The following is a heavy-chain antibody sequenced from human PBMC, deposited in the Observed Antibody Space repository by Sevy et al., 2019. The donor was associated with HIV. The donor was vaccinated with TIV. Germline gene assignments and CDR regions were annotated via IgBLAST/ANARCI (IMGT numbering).Heavy chain of an antibody. CDR2: ISGRGGST. CDR3: AKDLDDYGDYVHYFDY. D-gene: IGHD4-17*01. CDR1: GFTFSSYA. Sequence: GGSLRLSCAASGFTFSSYAMSWVRQAPGKGLEWVSAISGRGGSTYYADSVKGRFTISRDNSKNTLYLQMNSLRAEDTAVYYCAKDLDDYGDYVHYFDYWGQGTLVTVSS. V-gene: IGHV3-23*01. J-gene: IGHJ4*02.